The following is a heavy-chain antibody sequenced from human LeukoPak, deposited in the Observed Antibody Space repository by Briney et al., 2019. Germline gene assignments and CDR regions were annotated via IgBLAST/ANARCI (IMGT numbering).Heavy chain of an antibody. CDR3: ARGRVSSNTWYSTYYSYFYMDV. J-gene: IGHJ6*03. Sequence: SETLSLTRTVSDDSITIYYWTWIRQPPGKGLEWIGYIDHTGSTNYNPSLNSRVTISRDTSKNHFSLELTSATAADTAVYFCARGRVSSNTWYSTYYSYFYMDVWGKGTTVTVSS. D-gene: IGHD6-13*01. CDR1: DDSITIYY. V-gene: IGHV4-59*01. CDR2: IDHTGST.